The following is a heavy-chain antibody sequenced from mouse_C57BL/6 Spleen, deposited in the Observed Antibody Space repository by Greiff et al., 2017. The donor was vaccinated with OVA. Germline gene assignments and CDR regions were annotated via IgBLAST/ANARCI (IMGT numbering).Heavy chain of an antibody. Sequence: VQGVESGAELVRPGASVTLSCKASGYTFTDYEMHWVKQTPVHGLEWIGAIDPETGGTAYNQKFKGKAILTADKSSSTAYMELRSLTSEDSAVYYCTGGAWFAYWGQGTLVTVSA. CDR1: GYTFTDYE. CDR3: TGGAWFAY. V-gene: IGHV1-15*01. CDR2: IDPETGGT. J-gene: IGHJ3*01.